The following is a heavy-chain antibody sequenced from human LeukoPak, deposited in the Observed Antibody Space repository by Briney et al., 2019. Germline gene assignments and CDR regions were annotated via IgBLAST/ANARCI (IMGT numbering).Heavy chain of an antibody. CDR2: IYYSGST. CDR1: GGSFSGYY. CDR3: ARNFGDYEAGAFDI. D-gene: IGHD4-17*01. V-gene: IGHV4-34*01. J-gene: IGHJ3*02. Sequence: SETLSLTCAVYGGSFSGYYWSWIRQPPGKGLEWIGAIYYSGSTYYNLSLKSRVTISVDTSKNQFSLKLSSVTAADTAVYYCARNFGDYEAGAFDIWGQGTMVTVSS.